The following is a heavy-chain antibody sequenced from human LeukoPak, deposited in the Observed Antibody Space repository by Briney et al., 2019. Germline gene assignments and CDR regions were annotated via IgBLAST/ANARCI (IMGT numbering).Heavy chain of an antibody. CDR2: INPNSGGT. J-gene: IGHJ3*02. Sequence: ASVKVSCKASGYTFTGYYMHWVRQAPGQGLEWMGWINPNSGGTNYAQKFQGRVTMTRDTSISTAYMELSRLRSDDTAVYYCARGSDYGGKNDAFDIWGQGTMVTVSS. CDR1: GYTFTGYY. V-gene: IGHV1-2*02. CDR3: ARGSDYGGKNDAFDI. D-gene: IGHD4-23*01.